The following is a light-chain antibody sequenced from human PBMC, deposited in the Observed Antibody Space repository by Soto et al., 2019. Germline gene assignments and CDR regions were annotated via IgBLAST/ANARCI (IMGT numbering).Light chain of an antibody. CDR1: QSVSTN. J-gene: IGKJ4*01. V-gene: IGKV3-15*01. Sequence: EIVMTQSPATLSVSPGERVTLSCRASQSVSTNLAWYQHKPGQAPSLLIYGASTRATGIPARFSGSGSGTEFTLTISNLQSEDFVVYYCQQYSNWPTLTFGGGTKVEIK. CDR2: GAS. CDR3: QQYSNWPTLT.